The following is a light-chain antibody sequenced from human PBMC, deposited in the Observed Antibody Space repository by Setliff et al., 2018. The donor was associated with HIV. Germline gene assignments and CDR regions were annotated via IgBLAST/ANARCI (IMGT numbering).Light chain of an antibody. CDR2: DAS. J-gene: IGKJ4*01. Sequence: AIQLTQSPSSLSASAGDRVTITCRASQGITNTLAWYQQRPGKPPSLLIYDASTLESGVPSRFSGSGSGTDFTLTISSLQPEDFASYYCEQYNSYPLTFGGGTKVDIK. V-gene: IGKV1-13*02. CDR1: QGITNT. CDR3: EQYNSYPLT.